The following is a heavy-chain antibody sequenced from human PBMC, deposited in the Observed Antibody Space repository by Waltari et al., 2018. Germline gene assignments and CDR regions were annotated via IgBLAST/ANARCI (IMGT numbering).Heavy chain of an antibody. D-gene: IGHD2-15*01. CDR1: EFIFRGYT. CDR3: ASGSGHCSGGRCYAY. CDR2: IGYTADYI. Sequence: EVQLVESGGGLVKPGGSLRLSCSATEFIFRGYTWTWVRQAPGKGLGWVSSIGYTADYIYYADSVRGRVTISGDNTRNSLFLQMNSLGAHDSAVYFCASGSGHCSGGRCYAYWGQGTLVTVSS. J-gene: IGHJ4*02. V-gene: IGHV3-21*01.